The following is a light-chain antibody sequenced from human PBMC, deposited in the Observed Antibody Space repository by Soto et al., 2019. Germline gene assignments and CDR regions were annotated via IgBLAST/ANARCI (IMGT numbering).Light chain of an antibody. CDR2: DVS. Sequence: QSSLPQPSSVSGSPGQSITISCTGTSSDVGGYNYVSWYQQHPGKAPKLMIYDVSNRPSGVSNRFSGSKSGNTASLTISGLQVEDEADYYCNSYTSRSSTTYVFGTGTKVTVL. J-gene: IGLJ1*01. V-gene: IGLV2-14*01. CDR1: SSDVGGYNY. CDR3: NSYTSRSSTTYV.